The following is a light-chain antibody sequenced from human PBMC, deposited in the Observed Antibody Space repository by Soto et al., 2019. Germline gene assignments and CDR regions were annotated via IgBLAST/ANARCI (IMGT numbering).Light chain of an antibody. V-gene: IGKV1-12*01. CDR2: ETS. CDR3: QQGHSFPIT. CDR1: QGISWR. Sequence: DIQMTQSPSSVSASVGDRVTITCRASQGISWRLAWYQQTPGKAPRLLIYETSTLQTGVPSRFSGSGSGTDFTLTNSSLQPEDFAIDYCQQGHSFPITVGGGTKVEI. J-gene: IGKJ4*01.